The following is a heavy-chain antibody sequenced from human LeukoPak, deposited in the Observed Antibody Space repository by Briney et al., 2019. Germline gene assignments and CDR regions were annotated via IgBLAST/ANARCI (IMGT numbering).Heavy chain of an antibody. V-gene: IGHV3-74*01. D-gene: IGHD3-22*01. CDR2: INSDGSST. Sequence: GGSLRLSCAASGFTFSSYWMRWVRHAPGKGLVWVSRINSDGSSTSYADSVKGRFTISRDNAKNTLYLQMNSLRAEDTAVYYCARLVVITTRTDYWGQGTLVTVSS. J-gene: IGHJ4*02. CDR1: GFTFSSYW. CDR3: ARLVVITTRTDY.